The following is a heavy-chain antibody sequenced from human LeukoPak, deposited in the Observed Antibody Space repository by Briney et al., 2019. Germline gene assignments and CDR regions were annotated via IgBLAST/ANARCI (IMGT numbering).Heavy chain of an antibody. J-gene: IGHJ4*02. CDR2: ISSFSGTI. CDR1: GITFSSYS. CDR3: ARDQGGVGY. V-gene: IGHV3-48*01. D-gene: IGHD3-16*01. Sequence: PPGGSLRLSCVASGITFSSYSMNWVRQAPGKGLEWVSYISSFSGTIHYADSVKGRFTISRDNAKNSLYLQMNSLRAEDTAVYYCARDQGGVGYWGQGTLVTVSS.